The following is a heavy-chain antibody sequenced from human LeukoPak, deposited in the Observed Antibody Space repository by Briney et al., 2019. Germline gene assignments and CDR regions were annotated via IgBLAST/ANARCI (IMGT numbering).Heavy chain of an antibody. CDR1: GNYW. CDR2: INSDGSWT. V-gene: IGHV3-74*01. CDR3: VSFYETY. J-gene: IGHJ4*02. Sequence: GVSLRLSCAASGNYWMHWVRQVPGKGLVWVSHINSDGSWTSYADSVKGRFTISKDNAKNTVYLQMNSLRAEDTAVYYCVSFYETYWGRGTLVTVSS. D-gene: IGHD2/OR15-2a*01.